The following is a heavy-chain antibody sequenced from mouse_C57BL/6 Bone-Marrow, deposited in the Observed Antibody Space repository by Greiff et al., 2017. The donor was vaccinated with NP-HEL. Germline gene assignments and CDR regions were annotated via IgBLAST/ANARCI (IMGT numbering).Heavy chain of an antibody. CDR1: GFTFSDYY. J-gene: IGHJ4*01. CDR3: AREGGLRRRTYAMDY. V-gene: IGHV5-16*01. Sequence: EVKLMESEGGLVQPGSSMKLSCTTSGFTFSDYYMAWVRQVPEKGLDWVANFNYDGSSTYYLDSLKSRFIISRDNAKNILYLQMSRLKSEDTATYYGAREGGLRRRTYAMDYWGQGTSVTVSS. CDR2: FNYDGSST. D-gene: IGHD2-4*01.